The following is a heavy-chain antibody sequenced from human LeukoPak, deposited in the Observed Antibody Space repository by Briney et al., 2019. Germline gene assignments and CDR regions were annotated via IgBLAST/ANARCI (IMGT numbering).Heavy chain of an antibody. Sequence: ASVKVSCKASGGTFSSYAISWVRQAPGQGLEWMGRIIPILGIANYAQKFQGRVTITADKSTSTAYMELSSLRSEDTAVYYCASADLGYCSSTSCTLDYWGQGTLVTVSS. D-gene: IGHD2-2*01. CDR2: IIPILGIA. CDR3: ASADLGYCSSTSCTLDY. J-gene: IGHJ4*02. CDR1: GGTFSSYA. V-gene: IGHV1-69*04.